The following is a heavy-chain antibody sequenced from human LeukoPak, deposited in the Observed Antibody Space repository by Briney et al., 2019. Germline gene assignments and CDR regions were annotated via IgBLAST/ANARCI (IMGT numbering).Heavy chain of an antibody. D-gene: IGHD2-15*01. CDR1: GFTFSSYA. J-gene: IGHJ4*02. Sequence: PGRSLRLSCAASGFTFSSYAMHWVRQAPGKGLEWVAVISYDGSNKYYADSVKGRFTISRDNSKNTLFLQMNSLRAEDTAVYYCARDRGGGDFDYWGQGTLVTVSS. V-gene: IGHV3-30-3*01. CDR3: ARDRGGGDFDY. CDR2: ISYDGSNK.